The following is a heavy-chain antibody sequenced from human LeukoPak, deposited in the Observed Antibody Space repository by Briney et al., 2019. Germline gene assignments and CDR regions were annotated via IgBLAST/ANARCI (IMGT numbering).Heavy chain of an antibody. CDR1: GGTFSSYA. V-gene: IGHV1-69*04. CDR2: IIPIFGIA. Sequence: ASVKVSCKASGGTFSSYAISWVRQAPGPGLEWMGRIIPIFGIANYAQKFQGRVTITADKSTGTAYMELSSLRSEDTAVYYCAKYSSGRNYYGMDVWGQGTTVTVSS. CDR3: AKYSSGRNYYGMDV. J-gene: IGHJ6*02. D-gene: IGHD6-19*01.